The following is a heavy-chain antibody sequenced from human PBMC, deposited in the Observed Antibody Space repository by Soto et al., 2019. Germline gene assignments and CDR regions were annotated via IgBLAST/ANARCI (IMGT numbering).Heavy chain of an antibody. Sequence: EVQLVESGGGLVQPGGSLRLFCAASGFTLSEHYMDWVRQAPGKGLEWVGRSRSKANSYTTEYAASVKGRFTISRDDSEHSLYLQMNSLKTEDTAVYYCARGGRDFWSAYYPYWGQGTLVTVSS. J-gene: IGHJ4*02. D-gene: IGHD3-3*01. CDR1: GFTLSEHY. V-gene: IGHV3-72*01. CDR2: SRSKANSYTT. CDR3: ARGGRDFWSAYYPY.